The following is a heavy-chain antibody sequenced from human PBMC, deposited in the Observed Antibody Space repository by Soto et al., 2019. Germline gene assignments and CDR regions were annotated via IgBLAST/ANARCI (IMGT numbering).Heavy chain of an antibody. D-gene: IGHD6-19*01. CDR1: GFTFSSYG. CDR3: ARDRFSAVAGFPGDY. Sequence: GGSLRLSCAASGFTFSSYGMHWVRQAPGKGLEWVAVIWYDGSNKYYADSVKGRFTISRDNSKNTLYLQMNSLRAEDTAVYYCARDRFSAVAGFPGDYWGQGTLVTVSS. CDR2: IWYDGSNK. V-gene: IGHV3-33*01. J-gene: IGHJ4*02.